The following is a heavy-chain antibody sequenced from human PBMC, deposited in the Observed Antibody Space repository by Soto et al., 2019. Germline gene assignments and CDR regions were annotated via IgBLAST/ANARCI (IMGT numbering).Heavy chain of an antibody. CDR2: IYSGGST. J-gene: IGHJ3*02. CDR1: GFTVSSNY. V-gene: IGHV3-66*01. D-gene: IGHD2-2*01. Sequence: EVQLVESGGGLVQPGGSLRLSCAASGFTVSSNYMSWVRQAPGKGLEWVSVIYSGGSTYYADSVKGRFTISRDNSKNTLYLQMNSLRAEDTAVYYCARDPRGGDYCSSPSCYRHDAFDIWGQGTMVTVSS. CDR3: ARDPRGGDYCSSPSCYRHDAFDI.